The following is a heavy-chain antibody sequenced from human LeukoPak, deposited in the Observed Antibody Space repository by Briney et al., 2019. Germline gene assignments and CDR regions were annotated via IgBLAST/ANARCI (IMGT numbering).Heavy chain of an antibody. CDR2: SYSDTNT. CDR1: GFTVSNNY. D-gene: IGHD1-14*01. V-gene: IGHV3-53*01. J-gene: IGHJ3*02. CDR3: VRKNRDFNAAFDI. Sequence: GGSLRLSCTASGFTVSNNYMSWVRQAPGKGLEWVSISYSDTNTNYADSVKGRFTISRDTSQNTLSLQMSSLRAEDTAVYYCVRKNRDFNAAFDIWGQGTVVTVSA.